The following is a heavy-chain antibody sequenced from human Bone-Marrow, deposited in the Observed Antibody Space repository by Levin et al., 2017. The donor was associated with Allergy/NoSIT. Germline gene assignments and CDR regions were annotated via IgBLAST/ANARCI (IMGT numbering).Heavy chain of an antibody. CDR3: ARGVGSYWYFDL. V-gene: IGHV4-61*01. J-gene: IGHJ2*01. CDR1: GGSVTSHNYY. D-gene: IGHD3-10*01. CDR2: ISYTGRT. Sequence: SETLSLTCSVSGGSVTSHNYYWNWIWQPPGKGLEWIGYISYTGRTNFNPSLASRVTISVDTSNNQFSLRLSSVTAADTGVFYCARGVGSYWYFDLWGRGTLLTVSS.